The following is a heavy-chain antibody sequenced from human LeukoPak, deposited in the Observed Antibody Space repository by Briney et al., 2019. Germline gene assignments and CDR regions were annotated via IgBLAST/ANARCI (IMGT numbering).Heavy chain of an antibody. CDR1: GFTFSSYS. J-gene: IGHJ3*02. CDR2: ISSSSSYI. D-gene: IGHD2-2*01. V-gene: IGHV3-21*01. CDR3: ARDAVPAAKAYDAFDI. Sequence: PGGSLRLSCAASGFTFSSYSMNWVRQAPGKGLEWVSSISSSSSYIYYADSVKGRFTISRDNAKNSLYLQMNSLRAEDTAVYYCARDAVPAAKAYDAFDIWGQGTMVTVSS.